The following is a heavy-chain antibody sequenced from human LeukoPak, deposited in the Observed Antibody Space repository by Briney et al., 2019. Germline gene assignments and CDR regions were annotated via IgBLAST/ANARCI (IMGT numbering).Heavy chain of an antibody. CDR3: AREKGFDYGEAFDI. Sequence: GGSLRLSCAVSGFIFSSYSMNWVRQAPGKGLEWVSSISGRRSYIYYADSVKGRFTISRDNAKKSLYLQMNSLRAEDTAVYYCAREKGFDYGEAFDIWGQGTMVTVSS. CDR1: GFIFSSYS. J-gene: IGHJ3*02. V-gene: IGHV3-21*01. D-gene: IGHD4-17*01. CDR2: ISGRRSYI.